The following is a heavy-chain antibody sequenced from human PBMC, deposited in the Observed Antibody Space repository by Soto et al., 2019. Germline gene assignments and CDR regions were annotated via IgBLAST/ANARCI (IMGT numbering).Heavy chain of an antibody. V-gene: IGHV1-2*02. CDR1: GYTFTDYY. CDR2: INAKTAAT. CDR3: ARGSLVGGSTTMACDN. J-gene: IGHJ4*01. D-gene: IGHD1-26*01. Sequence: ASVKVSCKASGYTFTDYYIQWVRQAPGQGLQTVGWINAKTAATMYVQKFQGRVTMNRDTSISTAFMELSGLTSDDATKYFCARGSLVGGSTTMACDNWG.